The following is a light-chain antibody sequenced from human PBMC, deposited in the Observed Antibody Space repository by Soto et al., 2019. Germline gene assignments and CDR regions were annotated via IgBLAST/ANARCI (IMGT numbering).Light chain of an antibody. V-gene: IGKV3-11*01. Sequence: ELVMTQSPATLSVSPVAGAAVSGRASQSFSTYLAWYQQKPGQAPRLLIYDASNRATGIPARFSGSGSGTDFTLTISSLEPEDFAVYYCQKRSNWQVNFGQGTRREIK. CDR3: QKRSNWQVN. CDR2: DAS. J-gene: IGKJ5*01. CDR1: QSFSTY.